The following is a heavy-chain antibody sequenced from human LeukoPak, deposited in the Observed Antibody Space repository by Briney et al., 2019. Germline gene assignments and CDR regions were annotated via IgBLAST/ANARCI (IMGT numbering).Heavy chain of an antibody. CDR3: AKVSGSGLDV. J-gene: IGHJ6*04. Sequence: GGSLRLSCAASGFTFSSYGMHWARQAPGKGLEWVAVISYDGSNKYYADSVKGRFTIPRDNSKNTLYLQMNSLRAEDTAVYYCAKVSGSGLDVWGKGTTVTDSS. CDR2: ISYDGSNK. D-gene: IGHD3-10*01. V-gene: IGHV3-30*18. CDR1: GFTFSSYG.